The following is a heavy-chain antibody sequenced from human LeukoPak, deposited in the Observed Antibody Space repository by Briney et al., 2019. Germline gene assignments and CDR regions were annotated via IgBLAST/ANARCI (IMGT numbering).Heavy chain of an antibody. CDR3: AREYSSSFDY. J-gene: IGHJ4*02. CDR1: GFTFSSYA. V-gene: IGHV3-33*08. Sequence: PGGSLRLSCAASGFTFSSYAMSWVRQAPGKGLEWVAVIWFDGSNQYYADSVKGRFTISRDNSKNTLYLQMNSLRAEDTAVYYCAREYSSSFDYWGQGTLVTVSS. D-gene: IGHD6-6*01. CDR2: IWFDGSNQ.